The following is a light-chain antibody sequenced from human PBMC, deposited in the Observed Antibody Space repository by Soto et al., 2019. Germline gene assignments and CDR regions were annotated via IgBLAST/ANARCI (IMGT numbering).Light chain of an antibody. Sequence: DIQMTQSPSTLSASVGDRVTITCRASQSIARWVAWYQQKPGKAPKLLIYDASNLESGVPSRFSGSGSGTEFTLTIISLQPDDFATYYCQQYNSYWTFGPGTRWISN. V-gene: IGKV1-5*01. CDR3: QQYNSYWT. CDR2: DAS. J-gene: IGKJ1*01. CDR1: QSIARW.